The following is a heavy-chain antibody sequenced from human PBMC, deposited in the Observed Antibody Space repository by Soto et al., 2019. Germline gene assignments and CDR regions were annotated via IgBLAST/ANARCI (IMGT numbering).Heavy chain of an antibody. J-gene: IGHJ3*01. V-gene: IGHV4-34*01. CDR1: GGSFRGYY. Sequence: QVQLQRWGAGLLRPSETLSLTCAVSGGSFRGYYWTWLRQSPGRGLEWIGEINHSGSTSSNPSLKSRLTISVDTSKTQFSMNLTSVIAADAAVYYCARGRGFMSRNALDLWGQGTRVIVSS. CDR2: INHSGST. CDR3: ARGRGFMSRNALDL.